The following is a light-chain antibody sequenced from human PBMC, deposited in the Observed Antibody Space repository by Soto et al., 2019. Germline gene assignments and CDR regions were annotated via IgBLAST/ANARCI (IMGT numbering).Light chain of an antibody. J-gene: IGKJ4*01. CDR3: QQRSSWPLT. CDR2: GAS. CDR1: QSVSSN. Sequence: ELVMSQSPVTLSVSPGERATLSCRASQSVSSNLAWYQQKPGQAPRLLIYGASTRATAIPARFSGSGSGADFTLTISSLEPEDFAVYYCQQRSSWPLTFGGGTKVDIK. V-gene: IGKV3-15*01.